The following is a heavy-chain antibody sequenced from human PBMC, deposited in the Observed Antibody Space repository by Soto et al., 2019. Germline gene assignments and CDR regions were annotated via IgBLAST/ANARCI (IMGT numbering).Heavy chain of an antibody. CDR2: ISYDGSYR. D-gene: IGHD3-22*01. J-gene: IGHJ5*02. CDR3: ATDPDYDLNWFDP. Sequence: GGSLRLSCAASGFTFSNSAMVWVRQAPGKGLEWGALISYDGSYRYYADSVKGRFTISRDNSKNILYLQMNSLRADDTAVYYCATDPDYDLNWFDPWGQGTLVTV. V-gene: IGHV3-30*03. CDR1: GFTFSNSA.